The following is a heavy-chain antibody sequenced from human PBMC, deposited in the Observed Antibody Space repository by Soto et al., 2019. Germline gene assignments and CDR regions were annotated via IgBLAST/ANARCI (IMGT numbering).Heavy chain of an antibody. CDR3: ALIYYYDSTDY. CDR2: ISAYTGNT. CDR1: GDTFTSDG. D-gene: IGHD3-22*01. V-gene: IGHV1-18*01. J-gene: IGHJ4*02. Sequence: ASVKVSCKAAGDTFTSDGSSWVRQAPGQGLEWMAWISAYTGNTNYAQKLQGRVTMTTDTSTSTAYMELRSLKSGDTAVYSCALIYYYDSTDYWGQGTLFTV.